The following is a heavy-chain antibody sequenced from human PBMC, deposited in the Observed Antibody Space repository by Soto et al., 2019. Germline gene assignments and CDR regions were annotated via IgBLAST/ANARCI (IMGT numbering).Heavy chain of an antibody. D-gene: IGHD5-18*01. J-gene: IGHJ4*02. CDR3: AKGLSYSSYFDY. Sequence: PGGSLRLSCAASGFTFRSYWMQWVRQAPGKGLVWVSWINSDGSSTSYADSVKGRFTISRDNAKNSLYLQMNSLRAEDTALYYCAKGLSYSSYFDYWGQGTLVTVSS. CDR2: INSDGSST. V-gene: IGHV3-74*01. CDR1: GFTFRSYW.